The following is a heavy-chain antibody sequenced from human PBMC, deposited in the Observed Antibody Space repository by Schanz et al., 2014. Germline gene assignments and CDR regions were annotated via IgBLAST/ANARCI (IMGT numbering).Heavy chain of an antibody. J-gene: IGHJ5*02. CDR2: ISHDGTT. D-gene: IGHD3-10*01. Sequence: QVQLQQWGAGLLKPSETLSLICVINGGSFSAYHWSWLRQSPGKGPEWIGEISHDGTTNYNPSLKSRVTISGDTSKNQFSLSLTSVTAADTAVYYCASRRRMGISMVRGILKGWFDRWGQGTLVTVSS. V-gene: IGHV4-34*02. CDR3: ASRRRMGISMVRGILKGWFDR. CDR1: GGSFSAYH.